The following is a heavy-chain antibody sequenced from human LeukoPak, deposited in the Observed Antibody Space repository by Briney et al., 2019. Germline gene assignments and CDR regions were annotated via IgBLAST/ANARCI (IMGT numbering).Heavy chain of an antibody. J-gene: IGHJ4*02. V-gene: IGHV3-23*01. Sequence: HPGGSLRLSCVASGFSFTTYSMHWVRQAPGKGLEWVSAISGSGGSTYYADSVKGRFTISRDNSKNALYLQMNSLSTEDTAVYYCATSYGSGSYGHWGQGTLVTVSS. D-gene: IGHD3-10*01. CDR2: ISGSGGST. CDR3: ATSYGSGSYGH. CDR1: GFSFTTYS.